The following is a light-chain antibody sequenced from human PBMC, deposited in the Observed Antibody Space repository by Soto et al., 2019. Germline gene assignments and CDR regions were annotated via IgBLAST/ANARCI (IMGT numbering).Light chain of an antibody. V-gene: IGLV2-14*01. CDR1: SSDVGGYNY. CDR2: EVS. CDR3: SSYTSRSTYVV. J-gene: IGLJ2*01. Sequence: QSALTQPASVSGSPGQSITISCTGTSSDVGGYNYVSWYQQNPGKAPKLMIYEVSNRPSGVSNRFSGSKSGNTASLTISGLQAEDEADYYCSSYTSRSTYVVFGGGTQLTVL.